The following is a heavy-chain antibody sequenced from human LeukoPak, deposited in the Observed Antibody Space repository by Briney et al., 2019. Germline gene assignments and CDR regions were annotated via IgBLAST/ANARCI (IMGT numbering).Heavy chain of an antibody. V-gene: IGHV3-66*01. J-gene: IGHJ4*02. CDR2: IYSGGST. CDR3: AMTSGTYDFWSGWKMWYFDY. D-gene: IGHD3-3*01. Sequence: PGGSLRLSCAASEFSVGSNYMTWVRQAPGKGLEWVSLIYSGGSTYYADSVKGRFTISRDNAKNSLYLQMNSLRAEDTAVYYCAMTSGTYDFWSGWKMWYFDYWGQGTLVTVSS. CDR1: EFSVGSNY.